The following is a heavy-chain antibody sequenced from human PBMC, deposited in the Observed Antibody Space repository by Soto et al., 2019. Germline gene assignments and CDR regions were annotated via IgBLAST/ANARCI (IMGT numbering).Heavy chain of an antibody. D-gene: IGHD3-3*01. J-gene: IGHJ4*02. CDR1: GGSMSNYY. V-gene: IGHV4-4*07. Sequence: QGQLQESGPGLVKPSETLSLTCTVSGGSMSNYYCNWIRPSAGKGLEWIGRIDASGSTNYNRSLKSRLTMSVDTSKNQFYLRLSSVTAADTAEYYCARGGHDFWSGPFDYWGQGTLVTVSS. CDR2: IDASGST. CDR3: ARGGHDFWSGPFDY.